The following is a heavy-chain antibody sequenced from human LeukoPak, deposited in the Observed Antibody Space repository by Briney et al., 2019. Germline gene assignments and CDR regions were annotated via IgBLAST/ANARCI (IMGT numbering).Heavy chain of an antibody. D-gene: IGHD3-10*01. CDR3: ARPPHYFGSGSPAMDI. CDR1: GGSISGYY. CDR2: INYIGIS. J-gene: IGHJ6*04. V-gene: IGHV4-59*08. Sequence: PSETLSLTCTVSGGSISGYYWSWIRQPPGKGLEWIGHINYIGISTHNPSLQNRVTISVDTSKNQFSLKLASVTAADTAVYYCARPPHYFGSGSPAMDIWGKGTTVTVSP.